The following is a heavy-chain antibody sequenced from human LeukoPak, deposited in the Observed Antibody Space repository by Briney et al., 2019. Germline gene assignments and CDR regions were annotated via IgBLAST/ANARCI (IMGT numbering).Heavy chain of an antibody. D-gene: IGHD3-22*01. CDR2: ISTDGVLT. Sequence: LSGGSLRLSCAASGFTFRSYTMSWVRQAPGKGLEWVSAISTDGVLTNSADFVNGRFTISRDNSKNTLFLQMDSLRAEDTALYYFAKGSSGYFVDLGGQGTLVTVSS. CDR3: AKGSSGYFVDL. V-gene: IGHV3-23*01. CDR1: GFTFRSYT. J-gene: IGHJ4*02.